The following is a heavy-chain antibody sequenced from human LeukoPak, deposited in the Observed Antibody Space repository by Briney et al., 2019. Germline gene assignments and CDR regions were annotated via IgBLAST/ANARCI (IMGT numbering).Heavy chain of an antibody. V-gene: IGHV3-23*01. CDR2: ISGSGGST. D-gene: IGHD6-19*01. CDR1: GFTFSSYA. J-gene: IGHJ4*02. Sequence: GGSLRLSCAASGFTFSSYAMSWVRQAPGKGLEWVSAISGSGGSTYYADSVKGRFTISRDNSKNTLYLQVNSPRAEDTAVYYCAKDRGIAVAGTFYYWGQGTLVTVSS. CDR3: AKDRGIAVAGTFYY.